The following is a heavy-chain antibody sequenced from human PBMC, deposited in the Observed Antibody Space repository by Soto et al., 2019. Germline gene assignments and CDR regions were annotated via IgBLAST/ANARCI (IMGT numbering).Heavy chain of an antibody. CDR1: GGSISSSSYY. J-gene: IGHJ4*02. Sequence: PSETLSLTCTVSGGSISSSSYYWGWIRQPPGKGLEWIGSIYYSGSTYYNPSLKSRVTISVDTSKNQFSLKLSSVTAADTAVYYCATSLTGYWILHSVFAYWGQGTLVTVSS. V-gene: IGHV4-39*01. CDR3: ATSLTGYWILHSVFAY. D-gene: IGHD3-9*01. CDR2: IYYSGST.